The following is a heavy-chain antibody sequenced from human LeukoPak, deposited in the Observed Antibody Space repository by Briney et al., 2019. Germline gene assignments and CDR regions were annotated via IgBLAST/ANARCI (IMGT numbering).Heavy chain of an antibody. V-gene: IGHV3-30-3*01. CDR2: ISYDGSNK. J-gene: IGHJ5*02. CDR1: GFTFSSYA. CDR3: ARGRKAPPPNWFDP. Sequence: PGGSLRLSCAASGFTFSSYAMHWVRQAPGKGLEWVAVISYDGSNKYYADSVKGRFTIPRDNSKNTLYLQMNSLRAEDTAVYYCARGRKAPPPNWFDPWGQGTLVTVSS.